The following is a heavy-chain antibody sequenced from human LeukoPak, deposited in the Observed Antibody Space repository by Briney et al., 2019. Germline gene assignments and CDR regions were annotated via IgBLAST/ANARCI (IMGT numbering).Heavy chain of an antibody. D-gene: IGHD5-12*01. V-gene: IGHV1-69*13. CDR2: IIPIFGTA. CDR1: GGTFSSYA. J-gene: IGHJ3*02. CDR3: AKYGPGGYVTDAFDI. Sequence: SVKVSCKASGGTFSSYAISWVRQAPGQGLEWMGGIIPIFGTANYAQKFQGRVTITADESTSTAYMELSSLRSEDTAVYYCAKYGPGGYVTDAFDIWGQGTMVTVSS.